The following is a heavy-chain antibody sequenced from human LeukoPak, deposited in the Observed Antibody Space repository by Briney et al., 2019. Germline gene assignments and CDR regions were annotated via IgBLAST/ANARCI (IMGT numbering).Heavy chain of an antibody. CDR1: GGSISSYY. V-gene: IGHV4-59*01. D-gene: IGHD5-18*01. CDR3: ARGGRTYSYGSGPTNWFDP. CDR2: IYYSGST. J-gene: IGHJ5*02. Sequence: PSETLSLTCTVSGGSISSYYWSWIRQPPGKGLEWIGYIYYSGSTNYNPSLKSRVTISVDTSKNQFSLKLSSVTAADTAVYYCARGGRTYSYGSGPTNWFDPWGQGTLVTVSS.